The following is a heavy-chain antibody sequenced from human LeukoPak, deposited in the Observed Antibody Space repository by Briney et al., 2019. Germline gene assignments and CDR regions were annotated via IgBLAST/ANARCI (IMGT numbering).Heavy chain of an antibody. CDR2: ISARDGRT. D-gene: IGHD3-16*01. CDR3: ARKLWHRNDC. CDR1: GFIFSDHA. J-gene: IGHJ4*02. V-gene: IGHV3-23*01. Sequence: GGSLRLSCPASGFIFSDHAMNWVRQAPGKGLEWVSIISARDGRTYYADPVKGRFTVSRDNFKNTLYLQMNSLRAEDTALYYCARKLWHRNDCWGQGTLVTVSS.